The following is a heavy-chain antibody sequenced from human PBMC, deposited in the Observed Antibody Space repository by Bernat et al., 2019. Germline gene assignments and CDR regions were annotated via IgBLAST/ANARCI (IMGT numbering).Heavy chain of an antibody. D-gene: IGHD3-16*01. J-gene: IGHJ4*02. CDR1: GGSISSSSYY. V-gene: IGHV4-39*01. CDR2: IYYSGST. CDR3: ARHGIGASSGSFDY. Sequence: QLQLQESGPGLVKPSETLSLTCTVSGGSISSSSYYWGWIRQPPGKGLEWIGSIYYSGSTYYNPSLKSRGTISVDTSKNQFSLKLSSVTAADTAVYYCARHGIGASSGSFDYWGQGTLVTVSS.